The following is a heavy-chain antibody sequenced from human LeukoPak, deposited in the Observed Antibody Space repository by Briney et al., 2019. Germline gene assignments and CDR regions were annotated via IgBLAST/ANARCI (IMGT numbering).Heavy chain of an antibody. CDR2: INSDGSST. D-gene: IGHD3-22*01. Sequence: GGSLRLSCAASGFTFSSYWMHWVRQAPGKGLVWVSRINSDGSSTSYADSVKGRFTISRDNAKNTLYLQMNSLRAEDTAVYYCARVLSYDSSGYYYYFDYWGQGTLVTVSS. CDR3: ARVLSYDSSGYYYYFDY. J-gene: IGHJ4*02. V-gene: IGHV3-74*01. CDR1: GFTFSSYW.